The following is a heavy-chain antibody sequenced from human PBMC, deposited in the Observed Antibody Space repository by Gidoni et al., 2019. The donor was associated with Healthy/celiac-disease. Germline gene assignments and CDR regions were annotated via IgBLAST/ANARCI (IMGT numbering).Heavy chain of an antibody. CDR3: ARHSMYQLLSNFDY. D-gene: IGHD2-2*01. Sequence: QVQLQESGPGLVKPSETLSLTCPVSGGSLSSYYWSWIRQPQGKGLAWIGYMFYSGRTNYNPSLKSRVTISLDTSKNQCSLKLSSVTAADTAVYYCARHSMYQLLSNFDYWGQGTLVTVSS. CDR1: GGSLSSYY. J-gene: IGHJ4*02. CDR2: MFYSGRT. V-gene: IGHV4-59*08.